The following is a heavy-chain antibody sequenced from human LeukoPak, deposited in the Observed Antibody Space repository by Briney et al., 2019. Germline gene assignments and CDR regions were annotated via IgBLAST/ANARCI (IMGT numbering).Heavy chain of an antibody. CDR1: GFTFTDHY. CDR2: IGPHSTFT. D-gene: IGHD2/OR15-2a*01. Sequence: ASMKVSCKSSGFTFTDHYIHWVRQGPGQGLEWMGYIGPHSTFTSSPQEFQGRVTMPRDASMSTASMELTRLTSDDTAVYYCVREGEGPLSKDFDYWGQGTLVTVSS. V-gene: IGHV1-2*02. J-gene: IGHJ4*02. CDR3: VREGEGPLSKDFDY.